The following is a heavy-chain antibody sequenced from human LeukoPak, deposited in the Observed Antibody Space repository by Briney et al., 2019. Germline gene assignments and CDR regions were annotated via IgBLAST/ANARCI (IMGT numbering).Heavy chain of an antibody. CDR2: MKTDGTRI. Sequence: GGSLRLSCAASGFRFSNSWMYWVRQGPGKGPVWVSRMKTDGTRIEYADSVKGRFTISRDNAKNTLFLQMSSLRVEDTAVYYCARGADHGGSYYPDWGQGTRVTVSS. J-gene: IGHJ4*02. V-gene: IGHV3-74*01. CDR3: ARGADHGGSYYPD. D-gene: IGHD3-10*01. CDR1: GFRFSNSW.